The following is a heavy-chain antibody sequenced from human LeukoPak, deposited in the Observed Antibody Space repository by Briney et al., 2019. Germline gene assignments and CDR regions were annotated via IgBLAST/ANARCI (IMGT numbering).Heavy chain of an antibody. CDR1: GGSFSGYY. CDR3: ARAREPLVFTYFFDY. J-gene: IGHJ4*02. V-gene: IGHV4-34*01. Sequence: SETLSLTRAVYGGSFSGYYWSWIRQPPGKGLEWIGEINHSGSTYYNPSLKSRVTISVDTSKNQFSLKLSSVTAADTAIYYCARAREPLVFTYFFDYWGQGTLVTVSS. D-gene: IGHD6-13*01. CDR2: INHSGST.